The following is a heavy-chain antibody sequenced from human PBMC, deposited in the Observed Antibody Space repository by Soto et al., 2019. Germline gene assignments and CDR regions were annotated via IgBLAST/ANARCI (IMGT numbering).Heavy chain of an antibody. CDR3: ARGGYEYRY. J-gene: IGHJ4*02. V-gene: IGHV3-72*01. Sequence: EVQVVESGGGLVQPGGSLRLSCAASGFTLSDHYMDWVRQAPGKGLEWVGRTKNKGNSYTTEYAASVKGRFTISRDDSKNSVSLHMNSLKSEDTAVYYCARGGYEYRYWGQGTLVTVSS. CDR1: GFTLSDHY. CDR2: TKNKGNSYTT. D-gene: IGHD5-12*01.